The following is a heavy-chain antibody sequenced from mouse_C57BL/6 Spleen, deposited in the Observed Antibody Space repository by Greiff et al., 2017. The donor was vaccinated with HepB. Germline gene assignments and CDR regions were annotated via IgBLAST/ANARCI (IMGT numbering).Heavy chain of an antibody. CDR2: IYPGSGNT. D-gene: IGHD1-1*01. V-gene: IGHV1-76*01. CDR1: GYTFTDYY. CDR3: ARDYYGSSYGAMDY. J-gene: IGHJ4*01. Sequence: VKLMESGAELVRPGASVKLSCKASGYTFTDYYINWVKQRPGQGLEWIARIYPGSGNTYYNEKFKGKATLTAEKSSSTAYMQLSSLTSEDSAVYFCARDYYGSSYGAMDYWGQGTSVTVSS.